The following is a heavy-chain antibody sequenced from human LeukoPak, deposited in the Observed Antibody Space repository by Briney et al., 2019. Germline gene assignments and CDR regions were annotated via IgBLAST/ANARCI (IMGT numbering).Heavy chain of an antibody. CDR3: AAVVRVAGKPGSSC. Sequence: SVKVSCKASGFTFTSSAMQWVRQARGQSLEWIGWIVVGSGNTNYAQKFQERVTITRDMSTSTAYMELSSLRSEDTAVYYCAAVVRVAGKPGSSCWGQGTLVTVSS. D-gene: IGHD6-19*01. CDR2: IVVGSGNT. V-gene: IGHV1-58*02. J-gene: IGHJ4*02. CDR1: GFTFTSSA.